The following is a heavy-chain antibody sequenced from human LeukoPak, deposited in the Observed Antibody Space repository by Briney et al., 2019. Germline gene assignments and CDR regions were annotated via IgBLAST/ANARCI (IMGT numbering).Heavy chain of an antibody. CDR1: GGSISSSTYY. J-gene: IGHJ4*02. V-gene: IGHV4-39*07. Sequence: SETLSLTCTVSGGSISSSTYYWGWIRQPPGKGLEWIGEINHSGSTNYNPSLKSRVTISVDTSKNQFSLKLSSVTAADTAVYYCARDYYDSSGYVLDYWGQGALVTVSS. CDR3: ARDYYDSSGYVLDY. CDR2: INHSGST. D-gene: IGHD3-22*01.